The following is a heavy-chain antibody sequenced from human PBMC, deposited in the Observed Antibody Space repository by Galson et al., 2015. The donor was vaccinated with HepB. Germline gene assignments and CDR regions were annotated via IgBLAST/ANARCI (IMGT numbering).Heavy chain of an antibody. CDR1: GYTFTGYH. CDR3: ASGLIDYYDSSGLKLDY. J-gene: IGHJ4*02. CDR2: INPNSGGT. D-gene: IGHD3-22*01. Sequence: SVKVSCKAYGYTFTGYHMHWVRQAPGQGLEWTGWINPNSGGTNYAQKFQGRVTMTRDTSISTAYMELSRLRSDDTAVYYCASGLIDYYDSSGLKLDYWGQGTLVTVSS. V-gene: IGHV1-2*02.